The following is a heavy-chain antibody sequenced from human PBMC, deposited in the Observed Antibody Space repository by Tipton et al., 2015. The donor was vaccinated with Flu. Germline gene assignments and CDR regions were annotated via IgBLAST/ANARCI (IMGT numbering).Heavy chain of an antibody. D-gene: IGHD3-10*01. CDR3: ARGLWFGELLLRGWLDP. Sequence: VQLVQSGGGVVQPGRSLRLSCAASGFTFSSYAMHWVRQAPGKGLEWVAVISYDGSNKYYADSVKGRFTIPRDNSKNTLYLQMNSLRAEDTAVYYCARGLWFGELLLRGWLDPWGQGTLVTVSS. CDR2: ISYDGSNK. J-gene: IGHJ5*02. CDR1: GFTFSSYA. V-gene: IGHV3-30-3*01.